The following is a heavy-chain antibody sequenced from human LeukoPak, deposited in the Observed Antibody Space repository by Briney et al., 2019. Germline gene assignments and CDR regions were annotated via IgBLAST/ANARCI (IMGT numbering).Heavy chain of an antibody. CDR3: ARVPLRYFDWLSSAAPFDY. CDR2: ISYDGSNK. V-gene: IGHV3-30*04. D-gene: IGHD3-9*01. J-gene: IGHJ4*02. CDR1: GFTLSSYA. Sequence: GGSLRLSCAASGFTLSSYAMHWVRQAPGKGLEWVAVISYDGSNKYYADSVKGRFTISRDNSKNTLYLQMNSLRAEDTAVYYCARVPLRYFDWLSSAAPFDYWGQGTLVTVSS.